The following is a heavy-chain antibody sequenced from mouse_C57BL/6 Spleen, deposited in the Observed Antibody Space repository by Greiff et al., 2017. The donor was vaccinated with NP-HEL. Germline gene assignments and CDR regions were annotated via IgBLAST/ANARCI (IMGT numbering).Heavy chain of an antibody. V-gene: IGHV5-17*01. J-gene: IGHJ3*01. Sequence: EVQLVESGGGLVKPGGSLKLSCAASGFTFSDYGMHWVRQAPEKGLEWVAYISSGSSTIYYADTVKGRFTISRDNAKNTLFLQMTSLRSEDTAMYYCARSSYDYDVAWFAYWGQGTLVTVSA. D-gene: IGHD2-4*01. CDR2: ISSGSSTI. CDR1: GFTFSDYG. CDR3: ARSSYDYDVAWFAY.